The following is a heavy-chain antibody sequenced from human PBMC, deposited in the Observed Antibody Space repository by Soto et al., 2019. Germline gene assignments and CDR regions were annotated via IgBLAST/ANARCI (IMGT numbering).Heavy chain of an antibody. Sequence: ASVKVSCKASGGTFSSFTISWVRQAPGQGLEWMGGIIPIYGTANYAQKFQGRVTITADASTRTAYMEPSSLRSEDTAVYYCAKDRRADWESYYYYAMDVWGQGTTVTVSS. CDR2: IIPIYGTA. CDR3: AKDRRADWESYYYYAMDV. V-gene: IGHV1-69*13. J-gene: IGHJ6*02. CDR1: GGTFSSFT. D-gene: IGHD1-26*01.